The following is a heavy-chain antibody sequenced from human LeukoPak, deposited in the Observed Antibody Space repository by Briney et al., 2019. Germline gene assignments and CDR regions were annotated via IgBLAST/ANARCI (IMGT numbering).Heavy chain of an antibody. D-gene: IGHD3-3*01. CDR1: GLTLSHFE. V-gene: IGHV3-48*03. CDR3: AILDAGIQFDS. CDR2: ITGDGRTV. J-gene: IGHJ4*02. Sequence: GGSLRLSCTASGLTLSHFEMNWVRQTPGKGLQWVAHITGDGRTVYYADPLKGRFTISRDDTKNSLHLQMNTLSAEDSGLYYCAILDAGIQFDSWGPGTLVTVSS.